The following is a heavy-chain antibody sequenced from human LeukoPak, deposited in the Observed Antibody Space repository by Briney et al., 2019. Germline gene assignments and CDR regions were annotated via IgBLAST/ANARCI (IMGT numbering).Heavy chain of an antibody. V-gene: IGHV3-48*01. CDR1: GFTFSTYS. CDR3: AKDLSMIWCSTTTCSYFDY. J-gene: IGHJ4*02. CDR2: ISSSGSTI. D-gene: IGHD2-2*01. Sequence: PGGSLRLSCAASGFTFSTYSMNWVRQAPGKGLEWVSYISSSGSTIYYADSVKGRFTISRGNSKSTLYLQMNSLRAEDTAVYYCAKDLSMIWCSTTTCSYFDYWGQGTLVTVSS.